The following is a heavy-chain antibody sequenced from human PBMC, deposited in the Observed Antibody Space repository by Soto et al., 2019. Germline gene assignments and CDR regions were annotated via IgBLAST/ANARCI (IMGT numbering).Heavy chain of an antibody. V-gene: IGHV1-8*01. D-gene: IGHD5-12*01. Sequence: EASVKVSCKASGYTFTSYGINWVRQATGQGLEWMGWMNPNSGNTGYAQKFQGRVTMTEDTSTDTAYMELSSLRSEDTAVYYCATDVDIVATTRFDYWGQGTLVTVSS. CDR1: GYTFTSYG. CDR2: MNPNSGNT. J-gene: IGHJ4*02. CDR3: ATDVDIVATTRFDY.